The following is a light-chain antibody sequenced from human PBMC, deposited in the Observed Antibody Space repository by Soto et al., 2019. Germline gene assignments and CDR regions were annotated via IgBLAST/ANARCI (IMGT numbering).Light chain of an antibody. V-gene: IGLV2-14*01. CDR2: DVS. J-gene: IGLJ2*01. CDR3: SSYTSSSTLGVV. Sequence: QSALTQPASVSGSPGQSITISCTRTSSDVGGYNYVSWYQQHPGKAPKLMIYDVSNRPSGVSNRFSGSKSGNTASLTISGLQAEDEADYYCSSYTSSSTLGVVFGGGTKVTVL. CDR1: SSDVGGYNY.